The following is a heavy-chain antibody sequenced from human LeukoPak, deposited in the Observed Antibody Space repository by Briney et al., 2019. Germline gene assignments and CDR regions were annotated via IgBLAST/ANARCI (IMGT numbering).Heavy chain of an antibody. D-gene: IGHD6-19*01. CDR3: AKGVAVAGTNDY. CDR1: GFTFSSYA. CDR2: VSGSGGST. V-gene: IGHV3-23*01. Sequence: GGSLRLSCAASGFTFSSYAMSWVRQAPGKGLEWVSAVSGSGGSTYYADSVKGRFTISRDNSKNTLYLQMNSLRAEDTAVYYCAKGVAVAGTNDYWGQGTLVTVSS. J-gene: IGHJ4*02.